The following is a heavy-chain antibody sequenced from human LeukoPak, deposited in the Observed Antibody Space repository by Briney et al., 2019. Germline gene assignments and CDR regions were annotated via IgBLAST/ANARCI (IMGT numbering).Heavy chain of an antibody. CDR1: GGSISSYY. D-gene: IGHD5-18*01. Sequence: SETLSLTCTVSGGSISSYYWSWIRQPPGKGLEWIGYIYYSGSTNYNPSLKSRVTISVDTSKNQFSLKLSSVTAADTAVYYCATPDTAMRALDYWGQGTLVTVSS. CDR3: ATPDTAMRALDY. CDR2: IYYSGST. J-gene: IGHJ4*02. V-gene: IGHV4-59*08.